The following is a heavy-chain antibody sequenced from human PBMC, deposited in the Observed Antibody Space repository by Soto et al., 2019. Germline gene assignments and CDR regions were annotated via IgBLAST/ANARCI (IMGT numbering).Heavy chain of an antibody. CDR2: IWYDGSNK. CDR3: ARDRTHPVGAFDI. J-gene: IGHJ3*02. Sequence: QVQLVESGGGVVQPGRSLRLSCAASGFTFSSYGMHWVRQAPGKGLEWVAVIWYDGSNKYYTDSVKGRFTISRDNSKNTLYLQMNSLRAEDTAVYYCARDRTHPVGAFDIWGQGTMVTVSS. CDR1: GFTFSSYG. D-gene: IGHD1-26*01. V-gene: IGHV3-33*01.